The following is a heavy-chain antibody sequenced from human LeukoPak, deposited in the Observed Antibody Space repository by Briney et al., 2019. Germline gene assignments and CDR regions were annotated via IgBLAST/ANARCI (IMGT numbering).Heavy chain of an antibody. CDR1: GGSFSGYY. Sequence: SETLSLTCAVYGGSFSGYYWSWIRQPPGKGLEWIGEINHSGSTNYNASLKSRVTISVDTSKNQFSLELSSVTAADTAVYYCARVSPYYGGNSGDNFQHWGQGTLVTVSS. J-gene: IGHJ1*01. CDR3: ARVSPYYGGNSGDNFQH. D-gene: IGHD4-23*01. CDR2: INHSGST. V-gene: IGHV4-34*01.